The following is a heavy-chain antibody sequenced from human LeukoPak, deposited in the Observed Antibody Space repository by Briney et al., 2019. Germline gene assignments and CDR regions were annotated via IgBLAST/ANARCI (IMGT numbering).Heavy chain of an antibody. CDR3: ASPGIAAAGLDD. D-gene: IGHD6-13*01. Sequence: PGGSLRLSCAASGFTFSSSGLPWVRQAPGKGLEWVAFIRHDGSTKYYADSVKGRSTISRANSKNTPHLQMTSRRAETPAVYSVASPGIAAAGLDDWGQGTLVTV. CDR2: IRHDGSTK. J-gene: IGHJ4*02. V-gene: IGHV3-30*02. CDR1: GFTFSSSG.